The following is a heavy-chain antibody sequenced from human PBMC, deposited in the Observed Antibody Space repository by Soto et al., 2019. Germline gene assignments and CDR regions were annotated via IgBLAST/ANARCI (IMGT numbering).Heavy chain of an antibody. CDR3: AKNKKGYCSSTSCEGGYYYYYMDV. CDR1: GFTFSSYA. Sequence: GGSLRLSCAASGFTFSSYAMSWVRQAPGKGLEWVSAISGSGGSTYYADSVKGRFTISRDNSKNTLYLQMNSLRAEDTAVYYCAKNKKGYCSSTSCEGGYYYYYMDVWGKGTTVTVSS. J-gene: IGHJ6*03. V-gene: IGHV3-23*01. CDR2: ISGSGGST. D-gene: IGHD2-2*01.